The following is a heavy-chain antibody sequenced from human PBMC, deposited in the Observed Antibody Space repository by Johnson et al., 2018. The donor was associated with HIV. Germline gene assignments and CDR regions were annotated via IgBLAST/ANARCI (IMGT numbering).Heavy chain of an antibody. Sequence: QVKLVESGGGVVQPGRSLRLSCAASGFTFSSYAMHWVRQAPGKGLEWVAVISYDGSNKYYADSVKGRFTISRDNSKNTLYLQMNSLRAEDTAVYYCARSASKYDAFDIWGPGTAVAVSS. V-gene: IGHV3-30*04. J-gene: IGHJ3*02. CDR1: GFTFSSYA. CDR3: ARSASKYDAFDI. CDR2: ISYDGSNK.